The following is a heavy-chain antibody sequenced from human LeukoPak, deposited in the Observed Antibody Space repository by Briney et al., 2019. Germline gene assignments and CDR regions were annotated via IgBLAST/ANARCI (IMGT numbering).Heavy chain of an antibody. Sequence: ASETLSLTCAVSGSSISSGYYWGWIRQPPGKGLEWIGSIYHSGSTYYNPSLKSRVTISVDTSKNQFSLKLSSVTAADTAVYYCARQDGGNSGGYWGQGTLVTVSS. D-gene: IGHD4-23*01. CDR2: IYHSGST. CDR3: ARQDGGNSGGY. V-gene: IGHV4-38-2*01. J-gene: IGHJ4*02. CDR1: GSSISSGYY.